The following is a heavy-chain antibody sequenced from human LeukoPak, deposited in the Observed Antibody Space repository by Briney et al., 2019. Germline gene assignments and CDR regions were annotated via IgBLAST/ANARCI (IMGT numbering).Heavy chain of an antibody. CDR1: GFTFSSYG. V-gene: IGHV3-30*18. CDR3: AKDGGSYNWNDYGMDV. D-gene: IGHD1-1*01. CDR2: ISYDGSNK. J-gene: IGHJ6*02. Sequence: GGSLRLSCAASGFTFSSYGMHWVRQAPGKGLEWVAVISYDGSNKYYADSVKGRFTISRDNSKNTLYLQMNSLRAEDTAVYYCAKDGGSYNWNDYGMDVWGQRTTVTVSS.